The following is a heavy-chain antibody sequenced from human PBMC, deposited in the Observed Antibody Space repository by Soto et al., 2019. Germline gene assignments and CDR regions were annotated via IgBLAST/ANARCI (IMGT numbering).Heavy chain of an antibody. Sequence: GGSLRLSCAASGFTFSSYAMSWVRQAPGKGLEWVSAISGSGGSTYYADSVKGRFTISRDNSKNTLYLQMNSLRAEDTAVYYCAKDKVGATYNYGMDVWGQGTTVTVSS. CDR2: ISGSGGST. CDR3: AKDKVGATYNYGMDV. D-gene: IGHD1-26*01. J-gene: IGHJ6*02. V-gene: IGHV3-23*01. CDR1: GFTFSSYA.